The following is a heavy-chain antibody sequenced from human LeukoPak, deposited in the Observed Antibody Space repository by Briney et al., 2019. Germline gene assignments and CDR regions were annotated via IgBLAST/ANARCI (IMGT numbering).Heavy chain of an antibody. J-gene: IGHJ6*03. CDR2: IYYSGST. CDR3: ARFTRYHYYYMDV. Sequence: PSETLSLTCTVSGGSISSYYWSWIRQPPGKGLEWIGYIYYSGSTNYNPSLKSRVTISVDTSKNQFSLKLSSVTAADTAVYYCARFTRYHYYYMDVWGKGTTVTVSS. V-gene: IGHV4-59*01. CDR1: GGSISSYY.